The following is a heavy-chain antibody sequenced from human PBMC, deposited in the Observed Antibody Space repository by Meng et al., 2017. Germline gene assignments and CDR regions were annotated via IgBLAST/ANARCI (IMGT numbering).Heavy chain of an antibody. D-gene: IGHD6-19*01. V-gene: IGHV3-19*01. Sequence: GGSLRLSCAASGFTFSNSDMNWVRQAPGKGLEWVSGVSWNGSRTHYADSVKGRFIISRDNSRNFLYQQMNSLGPEDMAVYYCVRGGFRQWLVRGKNYWGQGTLVTVSS. CDR2: VSWNGSRT. CDR1: GFTFSNSD. J-gene: IGHJ4*02. CDR3: VRGGFRQWLVRGKNY.